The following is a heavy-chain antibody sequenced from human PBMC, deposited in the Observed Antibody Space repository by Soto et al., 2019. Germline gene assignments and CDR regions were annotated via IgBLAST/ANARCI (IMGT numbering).Heavy chain of an antibody. D-gene: IGHD3-22*01. Sequence: SETLSLTCSVSGGSISSYYWSWIRQPPGKGLEWIGYIYYSGSTNYNPSLKSRVTISVDTSKNQFSLKLGSVTAADTAVYYCAREGYYYDSSGYKAEYFQHWGQGTLVTVSS. J-gene: IGHJ1*01. CDR2: IYYSGST. CDR3: AREGYYYDSSGYKAEYFQH. V-gene: IGHV4-59*01. CDR1: GGSISSYY.